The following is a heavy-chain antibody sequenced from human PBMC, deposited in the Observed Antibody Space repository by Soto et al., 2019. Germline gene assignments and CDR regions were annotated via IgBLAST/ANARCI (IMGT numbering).Heavy chain of an antibody. CDR2: ISAYNGNT. CDR1: GYTFTSYG. Sequence: ASVKVSCKASGYTFTSYGISWVRQAPGQGLEWMGWISAYNGNTNYAQKLQGRVTMTTDTSTSTAYMELRSLRSDDTAVYYCARVHGDYVYYYGMDVWGQGTTVTVSS. J-gene: IGHJ6*02. CDR3: ARVHGDYVYYYGMDV. D-gene: IGHD4-17*01. V-gene: IGHV1-18*04.